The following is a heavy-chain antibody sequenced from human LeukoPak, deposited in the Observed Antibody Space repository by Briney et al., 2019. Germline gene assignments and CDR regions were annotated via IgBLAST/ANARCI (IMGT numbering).Heavy chain of an antibody. D-gene: IGHD3/OR15-3a*01. CDR2: INPSSGDT. CDR3: ARIGTMIFGDY. Sequence: ASVKVSCKPAGYXFTAYHLHWVRQAPGKGLEWMGWINPSSGDTRYAQTFQGRVTMTRDTSISTAYMEIDSLTSDDTAVYFCARIGTMIFGDYWGQGILVIVSS. J-gene: IGHJ4*02. CDR1: GYXFTAYH. V-gene: IGHV1-2*02.